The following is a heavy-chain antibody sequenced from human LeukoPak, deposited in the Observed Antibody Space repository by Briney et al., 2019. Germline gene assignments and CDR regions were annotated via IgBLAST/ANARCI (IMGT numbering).Heavy chain of an antibody. Sequence: PGASVTVSCKASGYTFTSYYMHWVRQAPGQGLEWMGIINPSGGSTSYAQKFQGRVTMTRDMSTSTAHMELRSLRSDDTAVYYCARQGYSGHSQGAADYWGQGTLVTVSS. CDR3: ARQGYSGHSQGAADY. V-gene: IGHV1-46*01. CDR2: INPSGGST. J-gene: IGHJ4*02. D-gene: IGHD4-23*01. CDR1: GYTFTSYY.